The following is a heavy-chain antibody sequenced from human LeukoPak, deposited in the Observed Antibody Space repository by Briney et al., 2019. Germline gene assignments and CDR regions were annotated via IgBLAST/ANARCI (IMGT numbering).Heavy chain of an antibody. CDR1: GGSLSSSSYY. D-gene: IGHD4-17*01. CDR2: IYYSGST. Sequence: SETLSLTCTVSGGSLSSSSYYWGWIRQPPGKGLEWIGSIYYSGSTYYNPSLKSRVTISVDTSTNQFSLELSSVTAADTAVYYCARLYGVKGYYYYYMDVWGKGTTVTVSS. CDR3: ARLYGVKGYYYYYMDV. J-gene: IGHJ6*03. V-gene: IGHV4-39*01.